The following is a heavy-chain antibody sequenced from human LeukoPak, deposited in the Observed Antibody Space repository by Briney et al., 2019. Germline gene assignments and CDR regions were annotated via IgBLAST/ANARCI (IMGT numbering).Heavy chain of an antibody. CDR1: GYTFTGYY. CDR2: INPSGGST. CDR3: ARAPGYYGSGSPQNWFDP. J-gene: IGHJ5*02. V-gene: IGHV1-46*01. Sequence: ASVKVSCKASGYTFTGYYMHWVRQAPGQGLEWMGIINPSGGSTSYAQKFQGRVTMTRDTSTSTVYMELSSLRSEDTAVYYCARAPGYYGSGSPQNWFDPWGQGTLVTVSS. D-gene: IGHD3-10*01.